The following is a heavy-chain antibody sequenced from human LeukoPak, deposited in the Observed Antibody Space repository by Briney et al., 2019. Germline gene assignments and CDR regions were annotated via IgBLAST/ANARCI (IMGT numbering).Heavy chain of an antibody. V-gene: IGHV1-18*01. CDR2: SSPYNGNT. CDR3: ARDMRVRKDLDSSIWNRPLYYFDY. D-gene: IGHD6-13*01. Sequence: GASVKVSCKASGYTFTTYGISWVRQAPGQGLEWMGWSSPYNGNTNYAQKLRGRVTMTRDMSTSTVYMELSSLRSEDTAVYYCARDMRVRKDLDSSIWNRPLYYFDYWGQGTLVTVSS. CDR1: GYTFTTYG. J-gene: IGHJ4*02.